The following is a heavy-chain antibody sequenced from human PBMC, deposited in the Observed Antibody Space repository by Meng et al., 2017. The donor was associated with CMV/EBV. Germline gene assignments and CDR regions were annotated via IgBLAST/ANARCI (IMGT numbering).Heavy chain of an antibody. CDR1: GGFISSRDYY. Sequence: GQLPESGPGLVKPSQTLSLTCTVSGGFISSRDYYWSWIRQPPGKGLEWIGYIYYSGSTYYNPSLKSRVTISVDTSKNQFSLKLSSVTAADTAVYYCARDNRRGGVDYWGQGTLVTVSS. V-gene: IGHV4-30-4*08. CDR3: ARDNRRGGVDY. J-gene: IGHJ4*02. CDR2: IYYSGST. D-gene: IGHD3-3*01.